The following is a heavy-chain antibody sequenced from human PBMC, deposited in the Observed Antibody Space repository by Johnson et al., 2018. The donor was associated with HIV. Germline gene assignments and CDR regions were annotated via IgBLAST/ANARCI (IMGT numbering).Heavy chain of an antibody. D-gene: IGHD3-22*01. CDR1: GFRFSTYA. V-gene: IGHV3-30-3*01. CDR3: AKEGSGYFHAVES. Sequence: QVQLVESGGGVVQPGRSLRLSCAASGFRFSTYALHWVRQTPGTGLEWVALISDDGNNKYYADSVKGRFTISRDNSKNTLYLQMNSLRAEDTAVYYCAKEGSGYFHAVESWGQGTMVTVSS. J-gene: IGHJ3*02. CDR2: ISDDGNNK.